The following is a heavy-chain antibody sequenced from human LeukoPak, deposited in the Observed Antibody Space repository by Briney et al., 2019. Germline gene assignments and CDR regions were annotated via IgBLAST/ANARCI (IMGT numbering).Heavy chain of an antibody. CDR3: ARFHSKVVVILYPDLDY. J-gene: IGHJ4*02. V-gene: IGHV3-7*01. CDR2: IKQDGSEK. Sequence: GGSLRLSCAASGFTFSSYWMSWVRQAPGKGLEWVANIKQDGSEKYYVDSVKGRFTISRDNAKNSLYLQMNSLRAEDTAVYYCARFHSKVVVILYPDLDYWGQGTLVTVSS. CDR1: GFTFSSYW. D-gene: IGHD3-22*01.